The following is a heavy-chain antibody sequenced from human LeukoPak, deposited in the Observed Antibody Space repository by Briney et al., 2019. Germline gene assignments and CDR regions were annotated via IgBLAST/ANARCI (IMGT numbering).Heavy chain of an antibody. J-gene: IGHJ4*02. CDR1: GFTFSSYT. CDR2: ITGSGGDT. V-gene: IGHV3-23*01. CDR3: AKDGPDWGSYFHY. Sequence: GGSLRLSCAASGFTFSSYTMNWVRQGPGKGLEWVSSITGSGGDTHYADSVKGRFTISRDNSKNTLYLQMNSLRAEDTAVYYCAKDGPDWGSYFHYWGQGTLVTVSS. D-gene: IGHD7-27*01.